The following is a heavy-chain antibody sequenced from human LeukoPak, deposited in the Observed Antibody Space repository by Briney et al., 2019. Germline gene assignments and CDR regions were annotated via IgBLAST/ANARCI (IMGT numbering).Heavy chain of an antibody. V-gene: IGHV4-34*01. CDR2: INHSGST. CDR3: ARERDY. J-gene: IGHJ4*02. CDR1: GGSFSGYY. Sequence: SETLSLTCAVYGGSFSGYYWSWIRQPPGKGLEWIGEINHSGSTNYNPSLRSRVTISVDTSKNQFSLKLSSVTAADTAVYYCARERDYWGQGTLVTVSS.